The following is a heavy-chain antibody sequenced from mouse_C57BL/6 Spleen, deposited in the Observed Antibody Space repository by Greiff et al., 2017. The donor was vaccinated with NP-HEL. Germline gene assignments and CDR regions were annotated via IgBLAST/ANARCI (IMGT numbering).Heavy chain of an antibody. CDR3: ARSTVVADPYYFDY. Sequence: QVQLQQPGAELVKPGASVKLSCKASGYTFTSYWMHWVKQRPGQGLEWIGMIHPNSGSTNYNEKFKSKATLTVDKSSSTAYMQLSSLTYEDSAVYYCARSTVVADPYYFDYWGQGTTLTVSS. CDR2: IHPNSGST. CDR1: GYTFTSYW. V-gene: IGHV1-64*01. D-gene: IGHD1-1*01. J-gene: IGHJ2*01.